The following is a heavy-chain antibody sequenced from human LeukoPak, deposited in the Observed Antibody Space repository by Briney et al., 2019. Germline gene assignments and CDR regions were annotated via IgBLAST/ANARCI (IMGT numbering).Heavy chain of an antibody. V-gene: IGHV1-18*04. CDR3: ARDESYDLKKENWFDP. CDR2: ISAYNGNT. D-gene: IGHD3-3*01. CDR1: GYTFTGYY. Sequence: APVKVSCKASGYTFTGYYMHWVRQAPGQGLEWMGWISAYNGNTNYAQKFQGRVTMTTDTSTSTANMELRSLRSDDTAVYYCARDESYDLKKENWFDPWGQGTLVTVSS. J-gene: IGHJ5*02.